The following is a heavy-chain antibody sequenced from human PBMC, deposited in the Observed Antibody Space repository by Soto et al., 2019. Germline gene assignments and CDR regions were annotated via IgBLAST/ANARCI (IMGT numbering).Heavy chain of an antibody. CDR1: GFNFSSYG. V-gene: IGHV3-30*18. J-gene: IGHJ4*02. Sequence: GSLRLSCAASGFNFSSYGMHWVRQAPGKGLEWVAVISYDGSNKYYADSVKGRFTISRDNSKNTLYLQMNSLRAEDTAVYYCAKDLRAAAAPNYWGQGTLVTGSS. CDR3: AKDLRAAAAPNY. CDR2: ISYDGSNK. D-gene: IGHD6-13*01.